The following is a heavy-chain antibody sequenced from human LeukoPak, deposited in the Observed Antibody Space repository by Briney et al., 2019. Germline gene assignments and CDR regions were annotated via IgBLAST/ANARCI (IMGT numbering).Heavy chain of an antibody. J-gene: IGHJ4*02. CDR2: ISGSGGST. CDR1: GFTFSSYA. V-gene: IGHV3-23*01. CDR3: AKGLKGSSWHGDDY. Sequence: GGSLRLSCAASGFTFSSYAMSWVRQAPGKGLEWVSAISGSGGSTYYADSVKGRFTISRDNSKSTLYLQMNSLRAEDTAVYYCAKGLKGSSWHGDDYWGQGTLVTVSS. D-gene: IGHD6-13*01.